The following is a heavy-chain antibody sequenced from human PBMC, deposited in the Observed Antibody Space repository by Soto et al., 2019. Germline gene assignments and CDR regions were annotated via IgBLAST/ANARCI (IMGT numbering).Heavy chain of an antibody. CDR3: ARDRIVATTNYYYGMDV. Sequence: SETLSLTCTVSGGSISSGGYYWSWIRQHPGKGLEWIGYIYYSGSTYYNPSLKSRVTISVDTSKNQFSLKLGSVTAADTAVYYCARDRIVATTNYYYGMDVWGQGTTVTVSS. J-gene: IGHJ6*02. CDR1: GGSISSGGYY. D-gene: IGHD5-12*01. CDR2: IYYSGST. V-gene: IGHV4-31*03.